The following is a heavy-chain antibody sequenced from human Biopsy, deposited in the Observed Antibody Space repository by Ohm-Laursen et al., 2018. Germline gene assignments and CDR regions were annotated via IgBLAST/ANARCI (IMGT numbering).Heavy chain of an antibody. D-gene: IGHD4-11*01. CDR3: ARDSGILNYGNFKYYHYYGMDV. V-gene: IGHV4-59*01. Sequence: TLSLTCNVSGGYINNYYWSWIRQPPGKGLEWIGHIYYSVMTNYNPSLQSRVSISVDTSRNQVSLTLSSVTAADTAVYYCARDSGILNYGNFKYYHYYGMDVWGQGTKVTVSS. CDR1: GGYINNYY. J-gene: IGHJ6*02. CDR2: IYYSVMT.